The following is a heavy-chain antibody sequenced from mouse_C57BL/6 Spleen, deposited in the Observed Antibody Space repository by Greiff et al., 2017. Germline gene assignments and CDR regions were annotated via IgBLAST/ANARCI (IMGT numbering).Heavy chain of an antibody. V-gene: IGHV1-69*01. D-gene: IGHD1-1*01. CDR2: IDPSDSYT. Sequence: QVQLKQPGAELVMPGASVKLSCKASGYTFTSYWMHWVKQRPGQGLEWIGEIDPSDSYTNYNQKFKGKSTLTVDKSSSTAYMQLSSLTSEDSAVYYCARGNYGSNPFAYWGQGTLVTVSA. J-gene: IGHJ3*01. CDR3: ARGNYGSNPFAY. CDR1: GYTFTSYW.